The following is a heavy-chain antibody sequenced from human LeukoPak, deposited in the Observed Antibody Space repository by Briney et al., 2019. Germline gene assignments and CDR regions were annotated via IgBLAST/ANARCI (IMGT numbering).Heavy chain of an antibody. J-gene: IGHJ4*02. D-gene: IGHD5-18*01. Sequence: PGGSLRLSCAASGFTFSSYAMSWVRQAPGKGLEWVSSITDSGGNTHHADSLKGRFTISSDTSKSTVYLQMNSLRVEDTAVYYCARGDGWIQLWSLSYWGQGTLVTVSS. CDR1: GFTFSSYA. V-gene: IGHV3-23*01. CDR3: ARGDGWIQLWSLSY. CDR2: ITDSGGNT.